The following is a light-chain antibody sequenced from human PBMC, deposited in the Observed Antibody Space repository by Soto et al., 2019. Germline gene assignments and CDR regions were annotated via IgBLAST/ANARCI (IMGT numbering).Light chain of an antibody. CDR2: DNN. Sequence: QSVLTQPPSGSSAPGRTVTISCSGSSSNIWNSFVSWYQQLPGTAPRLLIYDNNERPSGIPYRFSGSNSGTSATLGITGLQTGDEADYYCGAWDGGLSAFVFGTGTKVIVL. CDR1: SSNIWNSF. V-gene: IGLV1-51*01. CDR3: GAWDGGLSAFV. J-gene: IGLJ1*01.